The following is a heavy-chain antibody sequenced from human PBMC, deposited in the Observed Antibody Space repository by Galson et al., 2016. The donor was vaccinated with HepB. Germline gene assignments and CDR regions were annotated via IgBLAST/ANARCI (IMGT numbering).Heavy chain of an antibody. CDR3: AKDRGGIQLWEFDQ. CDR1: GFSFEEYA. D-gene: IGHD1-1*01. Sequence: SLRLSCAASGFSFEEYAMHWVRQVPGKGLEWVSGLSWNSGKMSYADSVKGRFAISRDNAKKSLFLQMNSLTTEDTALYYCAKDRGGIQLWEFDQWGQGILVVVAS. CDR2: LSWNSGKM. J-gene: IGHJ4*02. V-gene: IGHV3-9*01.